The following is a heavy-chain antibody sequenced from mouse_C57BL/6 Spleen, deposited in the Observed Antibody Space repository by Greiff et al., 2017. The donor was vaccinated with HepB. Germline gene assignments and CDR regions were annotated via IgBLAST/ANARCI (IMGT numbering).Heavy chain of an antibody. D-gene: IGHD2-4*01. J-gene: IGHJ2*01. CDR3: ARRGDYDEYYFDY. CDR2: ISSGGSYT. CDR1: GFTFSSYG. Sequence: EVKVVESGGDLVKPGGSLKLSCAASGFTFSSYGMSWVRQTPDKRLEWVATISSGGSYTYYPDSVKGRFIISRDNAKNTLYLQMSSLKSEDTAMYYCARRGDYDEYYFDYWGQGTTLTVSS. V-gene: IGHV5-6*02.